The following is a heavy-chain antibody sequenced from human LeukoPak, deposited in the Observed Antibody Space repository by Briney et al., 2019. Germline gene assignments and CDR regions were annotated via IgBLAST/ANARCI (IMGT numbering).Heavy chain of an antibody. CDR3: AKDHYYDSSGYYRSGVDY. D-gene: IGHD3-22*01. V-gene: IGHV3-30*02. Sequence: QPGGSLRLSCAASGFTFSSYGMHWVRQAPGKGLEWVAFIRYDGSNKYYADSVKGRFTISRDNSKNTLYLQMNSLRAEDTAVYYCAKDHYYDSSGYYRSGVDYWGQGTLVTVSS. J-gene: IGHJ4*02. CDR1: GFTFSSYG. CDR2: IRYDGSNK.